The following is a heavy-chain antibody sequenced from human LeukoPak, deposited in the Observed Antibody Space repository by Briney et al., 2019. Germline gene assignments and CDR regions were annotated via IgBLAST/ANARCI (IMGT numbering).Heavy chain of an antibody. J-gene: IGHJ4*02. CDR3: ARERPNYYDSSGIDY. Sequence: SETLSLTCTVSGGSISSYYWSLIRQPPGKGLEWIGYIYYSGSTNYNPSLKSRVTISVDTSKNQFSLKLSSVTAADTAVYYCARERPNYYDSSGIDYWGQGTLVTVSS. V-gene: IGHV4-59*01. CDR2: IYYSGST. D-gene: IGHD3-22*01. CDR1: GGSISSYY.